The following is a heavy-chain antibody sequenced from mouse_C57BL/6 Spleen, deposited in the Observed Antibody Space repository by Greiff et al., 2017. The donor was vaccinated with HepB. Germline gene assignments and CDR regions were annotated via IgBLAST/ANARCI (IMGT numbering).Heavy chain of an antibody. CDR1: GYAFSSSW. CDR2: IYPGDGDT. CDR3: ARYPSIGMDY. Sequence: LEESGPELVKPGASVKISCKASGYAFSSSWMNWVKQRPGKGLEWIGRIYPGDGDTNYNGKFKGKATLTADKSASTAYMQLSSLTSEDSAVYFCARYPSIGMDYWGQGTSVTVSS. J-gene: IGHJ4*01. V-gene: IGHV1-82*01.